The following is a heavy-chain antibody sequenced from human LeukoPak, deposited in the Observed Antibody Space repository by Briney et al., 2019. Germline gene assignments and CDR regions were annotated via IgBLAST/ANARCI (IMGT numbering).Heavy chain of an antibody. D-gene: IGHD5-24*01. CDR3: ARGREMATIPLDY. CDR1: GYSFTSYR. Sequence: GESLKISCKGSGYSFTSYRIGWVRQMPGKGLEWMGIIYPGDSDTRYSPSFQGQVTISADKSISTAYLQWSSLKASDTAMYYCARGREMATIPLDYWGQGTLVTVSS. V-gene: IGHV5-51*01. J-gene: IGHJ4*02. CDR2: IYPGDSDT.